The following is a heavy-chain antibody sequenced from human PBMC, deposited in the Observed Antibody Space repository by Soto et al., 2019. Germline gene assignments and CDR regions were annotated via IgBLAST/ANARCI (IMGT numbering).Heavy chain of an antibody. D-gene: IGHD1-26*01. CDR2: ISYDGSNK. CDR1: GFTFSHYG. V-gene: IGHV3-30*03. J-gene: IGHJ4*02. CDR3: ARYSGKYQGPIDY. Sequence: QVQLVESGGGVVQPGRSLRLPCAAPGFTFSHYGIHWVRQAPGKGLEWLAVISYDGSNKHYADSVKGRFTVSRDNSKNTLYLQMNSLRAEDTAVYFCARYSGKYQGPIDYWGQGTLVTVSS.